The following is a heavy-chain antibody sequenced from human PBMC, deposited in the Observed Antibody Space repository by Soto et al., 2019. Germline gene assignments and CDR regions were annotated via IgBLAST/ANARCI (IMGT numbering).Heavy chain of an antibody. CDR2: IWYDGSNK. CDR1: GFTFSSYG. Sequence: GGSLRLSCAASGFTFSSYGMHWVRQAPGKGLEWVAVIWYDGSNKYYADSVKGRFTISRDNSKNTLYLQMNSLRAEDTAVYYCARDEGGVSSSYNYYYYYYMDVWGKGTTVTVSS. J-gene: IGHJ6*03. V-gene: IGHV3-33*01. D-gene: IGHD6-6*01. CDR3: ARDEGGVSSSYNYYYYYYMDV.